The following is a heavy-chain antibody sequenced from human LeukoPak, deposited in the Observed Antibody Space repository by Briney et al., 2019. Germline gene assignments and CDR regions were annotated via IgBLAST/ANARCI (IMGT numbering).Heavy chain of an antibody. D-gene: IGHD3-9*01. CDR1: GFTFSSYE. Sequence: PGGFLRLSCAASGFTFSSYEMNWVRQAPGKGLEWVSDISSSGSTIYYADSVKGRFTISRDNAKNSLYLQMNSLRAEDTAVYYCARSFDWTPFDYWGQGALVTLSS. CDR3: ARSFDWTPFDY. CDR2: ISSSGSTI. V-gene: IGHV3-48*03. J-gene: IGHJ4*02.